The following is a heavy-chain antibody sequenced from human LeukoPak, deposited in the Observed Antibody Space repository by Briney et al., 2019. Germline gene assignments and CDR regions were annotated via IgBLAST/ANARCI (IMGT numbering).Heavy chain of an antibody. Sequence: PSETLSLTCAVYGGSFSGYYWSWIRQPPGKGLEWIGEINRSGSTNYNPSLKSRVTISVDTSKNQFSLKLSSVTAADTAVYYCARGYDSSGYFDYWGQGTLVTVSS. CDR2: INRSGST. D-gene: IGHD3-22*01. J-gene: IGHJ4*02. CDR1: GGSFSGYY. CDR3: ARGYDSSGYFDY. V-gene: IGHV4-34*01.